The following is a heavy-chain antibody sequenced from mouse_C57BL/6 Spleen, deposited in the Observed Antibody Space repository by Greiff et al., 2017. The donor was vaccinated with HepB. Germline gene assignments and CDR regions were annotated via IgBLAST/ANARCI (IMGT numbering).Heavy chain of an antibody. CDR3: ARWGHYYGSSPLYWYFDV. CDR2: IYPGDGDT. Sequence: VQLQESGAELVKPGASVKISCKASGYAFSSYWMNWVKQRPGKGLEWIGQIYPGDGDTNYNGKFKGKATLTADKSSSTAYMQLSSLTSEDSAVYFCARWGHYYGSSPLYWYFDVWGTGTTVTVSS. D-gene: IGHD1-1*01. V-gene: IGHV1-80*01. J-gene: IGHJ1*03. CDR1: GYAFSSYW.